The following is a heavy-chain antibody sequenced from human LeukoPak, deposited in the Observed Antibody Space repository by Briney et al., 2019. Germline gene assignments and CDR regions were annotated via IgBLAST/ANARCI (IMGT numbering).Heavy chain of an antibody. CDR1: GFTFSSYG. J-gene: IGHJ4*02. CDR3: ARDLGYCSGGSCYDYYFDY. V-gene: IGHV3-48*03. CDR2: ISSSGSTI. D-gene: IGHD2-15*01. Sequence: GGSLRLSCAASGFTFSSYGMNWVRQAPGKGLEWVSYISSSGSTIYYADSVKGRFTISRDNAKNSLYLQMNSLRAEDTAVYYCARDLGYCSGGSCYDYYFDYWGQGTLVTVSS.